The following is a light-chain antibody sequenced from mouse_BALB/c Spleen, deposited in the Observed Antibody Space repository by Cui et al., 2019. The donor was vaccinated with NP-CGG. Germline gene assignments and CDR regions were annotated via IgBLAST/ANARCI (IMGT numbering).Light chain of an antibody. CDR3: ALWYSNPWV. CDR2: GTN. CDR1: TGAVTTSNY. Sequence: QAVLTQESALTTSPGETVTLTCRSSTGAVTTSNYANWVQEKPDHLFTGLIGGTNNRAPGVPARFSGSLIGDKAALTITGTQTEDEAIYFCALWYSNPWVFGGGTKLTVL. V-gene: IGLV1*01. J-gene: IGLJ1*01.